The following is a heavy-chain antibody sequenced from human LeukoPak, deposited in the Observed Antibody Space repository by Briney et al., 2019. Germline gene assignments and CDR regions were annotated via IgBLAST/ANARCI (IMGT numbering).Heavy chain of an antibody. V-gene: IGHV1-69*04. J-gene: IGHJ4*02. Sequence: ASVKVSCKAYGGTFSSYAISWVRQAPGQGLEWMGRIIPILGIANYAQKFQGRVTITADKSTSTAYMELNSLRSEDTAVYYCAIDTQWGLQLRSAFDSWGRGTLVTVSS. CDR3: AIDTQWGLQLRSAFDS. CDR1: GGTFSSYA. D-gene: IGHD5-24*01. CDR2: IIPILGIA.